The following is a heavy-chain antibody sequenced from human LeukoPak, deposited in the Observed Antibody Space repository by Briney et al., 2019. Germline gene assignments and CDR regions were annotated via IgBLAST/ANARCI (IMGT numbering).Heavy chain of an antibody. J-gene: IGHJ4*02. D-gene: IGHD3-22*01. CDR2: IYYSGST. CDR1: GGSISSSSYY. V-gene: IGHV4-39*01. CDR3: ASGKETTDYHDSSGYLYYFDY. Sequence: SETLSLTCTVSGGSISSSSYYWGWIRQPPGKGLEWIGSIYYSGSTYYNPSLKSRVTISVDTSKNQFSLKLSSVTAADTAVYYCASGKETTDYHDSSGYLYYFDYWGQGTLVTVSS.